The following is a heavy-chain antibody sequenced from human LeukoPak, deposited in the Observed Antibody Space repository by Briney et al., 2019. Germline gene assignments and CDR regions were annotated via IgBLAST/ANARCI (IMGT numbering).Heavy chain of an antibody. V-gene: IGHV1-18*01. J-gene: IGHJ3*02. D-gene: IGHD3-3*01. CDR2: ISAYNGNT. CDR1: GYTFTSYG. CDR3: AKVGPFGVVIPNKNDAFDI. Sequence: GASVKVSCKASGYTFTSYGISWVRQAPGQGLEWMGWISAYNGNTNYAQKLQGRVTMTTDTSTSTAYMELRSLRSDDTAVYYCAKVGPFGVVIPNKNDAFDIWGQGTMVTVSS.